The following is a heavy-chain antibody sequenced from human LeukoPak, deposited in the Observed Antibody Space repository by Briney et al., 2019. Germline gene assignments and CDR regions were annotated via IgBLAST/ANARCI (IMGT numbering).Heavy chain of an antibody. CDR3: ARQGAPGYSSGWFLRLYYYYYYYMDV. J-gene: IGHJ6*03. V-gene: IGHV1-8*01. CDR2: MNPNSGNT. CDR1: GYTFTSYD. D-gene: IGHD6-19*01. Sequence: ASVKVSCKASGYTFTSYDINWVRQATGQGLEWMGWMNPNSGNTGYAQKFQGRVTMTRNTSISTAYMELSSLRSEDTAGLYCARQGAPGYSSGWFLRLYYYYYYYMDVWGKGTTVTVSS.